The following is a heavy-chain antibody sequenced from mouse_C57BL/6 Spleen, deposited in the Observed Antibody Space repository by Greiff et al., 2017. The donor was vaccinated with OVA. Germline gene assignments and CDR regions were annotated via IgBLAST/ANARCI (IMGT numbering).Heavy chain of an antibody. CDR2: IDPETGGT. J-gene: IGHJ2*01. D-gene: IGHD1-2*01. Sequence: QVQLQQSGAELVRPGASVTLSCKASGYTFTDYEMHWVKQTPVHGLEWIGAIDPETGGTAYNQKFKGKAILTADKSSSTAYMELRSLTSEDSAVYYCTSEGTTADYFDYWGQGTTLTVSS. V-gene: IGHV1-15*01. CDR1: GYTFTDYE. CDR3: TSEGTTADYFDY.